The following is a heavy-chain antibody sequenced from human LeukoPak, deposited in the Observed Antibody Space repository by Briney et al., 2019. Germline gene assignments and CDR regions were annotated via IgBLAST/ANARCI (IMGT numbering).Heavy chain of an antibody. CDR1: GYSFCNYA. CDR2: INPGYGNT. CDR3: ARSRGHYSGYANDAFDI. V-gene: IGHV1-3*03. D-gene: IGHD5-12*01. J-gene: IGHJ3*02. Sequence: ASVKVSCKASGYSFCNYAIYWVRQAPGQRIEWMGWINPGYGNTKYSQEFRGRVTITRDTSASTAYMELSSLRSDDMAVYYCARSRGHYSGYANDAFDIWGQGTMVTVSS.